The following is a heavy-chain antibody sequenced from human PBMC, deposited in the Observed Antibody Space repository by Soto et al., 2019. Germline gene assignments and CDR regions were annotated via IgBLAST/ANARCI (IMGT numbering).Heavy chain of an antibody. J-gene: IGHJ6*02. CDR1: GYSFTSYW. Sequence: GESLKISCKGSGYSFTSYWLGWVRQMPGKGLEWMGIIYPGDSDPRYSPSLQGPVPISAAKSIRPAYLQWSSLKASDTAKYDCARTSLMVRGVSRYPRYYYYGMDVWGQGTTVTVSS. V-gene: IGHV5-51*01. CDR2: IYPGDSDP. D-gene: IGHD3-10*01. CDR3: ARTSLMVRGVSRYPRYYYYGMDV.